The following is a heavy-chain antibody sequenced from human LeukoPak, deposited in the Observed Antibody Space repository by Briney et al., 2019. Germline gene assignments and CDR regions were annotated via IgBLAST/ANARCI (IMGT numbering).Heavy chain of an antibody. J-gene: IGHJ4*02. V-gene: IGHV4-59*08. CDR2: IYYSGSI. D-gene: IGHD3-3*01. CDR1: GCSISSYY. Sequence: PSETLSLTCTVSGCSISSYYWSWIRQPPGKGLEGIGYIYYSGSINYNPSLKSRVTISVDTSKNQFSLKLRSVTAADTAVYYCARRRGDFWSDYYAFDYWGQGTLVTISS. CDR3: ARRRGDFWSDYYAFDY.